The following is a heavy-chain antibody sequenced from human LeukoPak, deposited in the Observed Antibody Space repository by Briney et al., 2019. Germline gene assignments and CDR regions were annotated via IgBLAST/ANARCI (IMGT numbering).Heavy chain of an antibody. Sequence: QPGGSLRLSCAASGFTFSNYAMNWVRQAPGKGLEWVSGFSGGGGSTYYADSVKGRFTISRDSSKNTLYLQMNSLRAEDTAVYYCAKANYYSGSGTTSATFDYWGQGTLVTVSS. CDR1: GFTFSNYA. J-gene: IGHJ4*02. CDR3: AKANYYSGSGTTSATFDY. D-gene: IGHD3-10*01. V-gene: IGHV3-23*01. CDR2: FSGGGGST.